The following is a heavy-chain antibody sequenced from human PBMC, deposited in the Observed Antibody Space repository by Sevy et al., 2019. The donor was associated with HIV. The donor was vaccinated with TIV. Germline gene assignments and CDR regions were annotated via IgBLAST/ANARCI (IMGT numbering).Heavy chain of an antibody. J-gene: IGHJ4*02. CDR3: VRFSWGSEVATADY. D-gene: IGHD5-12*01. V-gene: IGHV1-46*01. Sequence: APVKVSCKASGYIITTHYIHWVRQAPGQGLEWMGVIDPHGRTTTYTQKFQGRVTVTSDTSTSTVYMELSSLRSEYTAMYYCVRFSWGSEVATADYWGQGTQVTVSS. CDR2: IDPHGRTT. CDR1: GYIITTHY.